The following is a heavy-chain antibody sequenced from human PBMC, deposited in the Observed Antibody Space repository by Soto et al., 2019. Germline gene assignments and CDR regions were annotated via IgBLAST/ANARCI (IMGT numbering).Heavy chain of an antibody. J-gene: IGHJ4*02. CDR3: ARARPLLGVDS. D-gene: IGHD3-16*01. V-gene: IGHV4-59*01. CDR1: GGSISSYY. Sequence: SETLSLTCTVSGGSISSYYWSWIRQPPGKGLEWIGYIYYSGSTNYNPSLKSRVTISVDTSKNQFSLKLSSVTAADTAVYYCARARPLLGVDSWGQGTLVTVSS. CDR2: IYYSGST.